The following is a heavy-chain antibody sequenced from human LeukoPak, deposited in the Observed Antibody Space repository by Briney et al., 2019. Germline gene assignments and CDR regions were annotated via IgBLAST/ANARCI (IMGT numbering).Heavy chain of an antibody. V-gene: IGHV1-3*01. Sequence: ASVTVSCKASGYTFTSYAMHWVRQAPGQRLEWMGWINAGNGNTKYSQKFQGRVTITRDTSASTAYMELSSLRSEDTAVYYCARDIAARSNWFDPWGQGTLVTVSS. CDR1: GYTFTSYA. CDR2: INAGNGNT. D-gene: IGHD6-6*01. J-gene: IGHJ5*02. CDR3: ARDIAARSNWFDP.